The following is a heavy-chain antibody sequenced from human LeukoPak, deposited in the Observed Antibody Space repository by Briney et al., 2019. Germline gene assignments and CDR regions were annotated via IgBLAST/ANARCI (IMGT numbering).Heavy chain of an antibody. CDR1: GFTFSSYW. D-gene: IGHD5-24*01. CDR2: INSDGSST. CDR3: AKNTRRVEMATKFDY. J-gene: IGHJ4*02. Sequence: GGSLRLSCAASGFTFSSYWMHWVRQAPGKGLVWVSRINSDGSSTSYADSVKGRFTISRDNAKNTLYLQMNSLRAEDTAVYYCAKNTRRVEMATKFDYWGQGTLVTVSS. V-gene: IGHV3-74*01.